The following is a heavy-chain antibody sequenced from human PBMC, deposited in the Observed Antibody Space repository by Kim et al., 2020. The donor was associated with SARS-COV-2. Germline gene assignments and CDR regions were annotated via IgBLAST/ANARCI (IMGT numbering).Heavy chain of an antibody. J-gene: IGHJ5*02. D-gene: IGHD3-10*01. CDR1: GYTFTSYA. Sequence: ASVKVSCKASGYTFTSYAMHWVRQAPGQRLEWMGWINAGNGNTKYSQKFQGRVTITRDTSASTAYMELSSLRSEDTAVYYCARDGPGYYGSGSYTYNWFDPWGQGTLVTVSS. CDR2: INAGNGNT. CDR3: ARDGPGYYGSGSYTYNWFDP. V-gene: IGHV1-3*01.